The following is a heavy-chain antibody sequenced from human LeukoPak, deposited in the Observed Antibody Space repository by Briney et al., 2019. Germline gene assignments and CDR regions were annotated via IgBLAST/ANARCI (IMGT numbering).Heavy chain of an antibody. J-gene: IGHJ3*02. CDR2: IIPILGIA. CDR1: GGTFSSYT. D-gene: IGHD4-11*01. V-gene: IGHV1-69*02. Sequence: SVKVSCKASGGTFSSYTISWVRQAPGQGLEWMGRIIPILGIANYAQKFQGRVTITADKSTSTAYMELSSLRSEDTAVYYCARFRETTVAPDAFDIWGQGTMVTVFS. CDR3: ARFRETTVAPDAFDI.